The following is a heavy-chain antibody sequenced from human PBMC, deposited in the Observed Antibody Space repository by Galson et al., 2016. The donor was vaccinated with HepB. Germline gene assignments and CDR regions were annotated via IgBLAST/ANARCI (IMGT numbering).Heavy chain of an antibody. V-gene: IGHV1-46*01. D-gene: IGHD3-3*01. J-gene: IGHJ4*02. CDR2: INPSDGDT. CDR3: ARDVRQKFWSGSLDY. Sequence: SVKVSCKASGYTFTTYYMHWVRQAPGHGLEWMGIINPSDGDTSYAQKFQGRVTMTRDTSTSTVYMELSSLRSEDTAVYYCARDVRQKFWSGSLDYWGQGTLVTVSS. CDR1: GYTFTTYY.